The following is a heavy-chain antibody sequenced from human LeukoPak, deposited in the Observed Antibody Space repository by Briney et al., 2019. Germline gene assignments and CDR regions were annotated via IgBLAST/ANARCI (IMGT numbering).Heavy chain of an antibody. CDR3: GKDIEHYDFWNGYEY. CDR2: IRWDGGTT. D-gene: IGHD3-3*01. CDR1: GFTFEEYS. Sequence: GGSLRLSCAASGFTFEEYSMQWVRRPPGKGLEWVAVIRWDGGTTYYADSVKGRFTISRDHSEKSVYLQMNRLRTEDTAFYYCGKDIEHYDFWNGYEYGGQGTLVTVSS. J-gene: IGHJ4*02. V-gene: IGHV3-43*01.